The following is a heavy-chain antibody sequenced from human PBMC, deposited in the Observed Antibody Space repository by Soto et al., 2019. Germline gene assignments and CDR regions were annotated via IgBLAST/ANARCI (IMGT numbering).Heavy chain of an antibody. D-gene: IGHD1-26*01. V-gene: IGHV3-74*03. Sequence: EVQLVESGGGLVQPGGSLRLSCAASGFTFSSYWMHWVRQAPRKGLVWVSRLNSDGSSTAYADSVRGRFTISRDNAKNTLYLQMNSLRAEDTAVYYCARGPGGALFDFWGQGTLVTVSS. CDR1: GFTFSSYW. J-gene: IGHJ4*02. CDR2: LNSDGSST. CDR3: ARGPGGALFDF.